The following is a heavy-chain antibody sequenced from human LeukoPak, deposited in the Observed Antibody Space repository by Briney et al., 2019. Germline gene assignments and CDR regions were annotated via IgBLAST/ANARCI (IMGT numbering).Heavy chain of an antibody. V-gene: IGHV4-34*01. CDR1: GGSFSGYY. Sequence: SETLSLTCAVYGGSFSGYYWSWIRQPPGKGLEWIGSIYYSGSTYYNPSLKSRVTISVDTSKNQFSLKLSSVTAADTAVYYCATRGNRYCSSTSCCGSWFDPWGQGTLVTVSS. CDR3: ATRGNRYCSSTSCCGSWFDP. CDR2: IYYSGST. J-gene: IGHJ5*02. D-gene: IGHD2-2*01.